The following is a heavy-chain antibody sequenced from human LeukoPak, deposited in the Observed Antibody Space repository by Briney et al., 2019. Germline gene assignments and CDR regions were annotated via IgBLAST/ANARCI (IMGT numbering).Heavy chain of an antibody. CDR2: IIPMFGSP. V-gene: IGHV1-69*05. D-gene: IGHD1-26*01. CDR1: GDIFNSYS. CDR3: ARMGRSRGSLPNSYYYMGV. J-gene: IGHJ6*03. Sequence: ASVKVSCKASGDIFNSYSISWVRQAPGQGLEWMGGIIPMFGSPNYAQKFQGRVTISTDQFTPTAYMELSSLSSEDTAVDYCARMGRSRGSLPNSYYYMGVWGKGTTVTVSS.